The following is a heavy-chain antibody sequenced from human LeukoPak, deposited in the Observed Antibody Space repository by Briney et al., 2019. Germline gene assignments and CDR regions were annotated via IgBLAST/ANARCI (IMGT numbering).Heavy chain of an antibody. V-gene: IGHV3-23*01. D-gene: IGHD3-10*01. Sequence: GGSLRLSCAASGFTFSSYAMSWVRQAPGKGLEWVSAISGSDSTYYADSVKGRFTISRDNSKNTLYPQMNSLRAEDTAVYYCAKDSPYAYYGSGSYWDYWGQGTLVTVSS. CDR2: ISGSDST. J-gene: IGHJ4*02. CDR3: AKDSPYAYYGSGSYWDY. CDR1: GFTFSSYA.